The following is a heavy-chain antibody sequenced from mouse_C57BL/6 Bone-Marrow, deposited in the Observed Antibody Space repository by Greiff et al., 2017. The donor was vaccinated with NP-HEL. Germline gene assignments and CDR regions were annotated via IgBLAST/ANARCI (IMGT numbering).Heavy chain of an antibody. Sequence: EVKLVESGGGLVKPGGSLKLSCAASGFTFSSYTMSWVRQTPEKRLEWVATISGGGGNTYYPDSVKGRFTISRDNAKNTLYLKMSSLRSEDTALYYCARRYYFFAYWGQGTLVTVSA. V-gene: IGHV5-9*01. D-gene: IGHD1-1*01. CDR3: ARRYYFFAY. J-gene: IGHJ3*01. CDR1: GFTFSSYT. CDR2: ISGGGGNT.